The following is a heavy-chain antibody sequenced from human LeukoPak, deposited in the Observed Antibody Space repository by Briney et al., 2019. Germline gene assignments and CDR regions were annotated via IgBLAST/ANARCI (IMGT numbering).Heavy chain of an antibody. V-gene: IGHV1-18*01. CDR3: ARVWSYNWNYYYFDY. J-gene: IGHJ4*02. Sequence: ASVKVSCKASGYTFTSYGISWVRQAPGQGLEWMGWISAYNGNTNYAQKLQGRVTMTTDTSTSTAYMELRSLRSDDTAVYYCARVWSYNWNYYYFDYWGQGTLVTVTS. D-gene: IGHD1-7*01. CDR1: GYTFTSYG. CDR2: ISAYNGNT.